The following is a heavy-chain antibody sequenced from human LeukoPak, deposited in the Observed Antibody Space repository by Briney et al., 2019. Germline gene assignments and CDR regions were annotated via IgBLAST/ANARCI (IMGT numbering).Heavy chain of an antibody. CDR1: GFTFSSYS. J-gene: IGHJ4*02. CDR2: INQDGSEK. CDR3: GRAYGAGSCDY. Sequence: GGSLRLSCAASGFTFSSYSMNWVRQAPGKGLEWVANINQDGSEKYYVDSVKGRFTISRDNAKNSLYLQMNSLRAEDTAVYYCGRAYGAGSCDYWGQGTLVTVSS. V-gene: IGHV3-7*01. D-gene: IGHD3-10*01.